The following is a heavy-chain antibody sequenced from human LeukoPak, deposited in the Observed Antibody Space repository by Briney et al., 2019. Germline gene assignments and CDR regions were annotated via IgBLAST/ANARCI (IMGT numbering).Heavy chain of an antibody. Sequence: GGSLRLSCAASGFTFSSYAMHWVRQAPGKGLEWVAVIWYDGSNKYYADSVKGRFTISRDNSKNTLYLQMNSLRAEDTAVYYCARTYYYYYGMDVWGKGTTVTVSS. J-gene: IGHJ6*04. CDR2: IWYDGSNK. V-gene: IGHV3-33*08. CDR3: ARTYYYYYGMDV. CDR1: GFTFSSYA.